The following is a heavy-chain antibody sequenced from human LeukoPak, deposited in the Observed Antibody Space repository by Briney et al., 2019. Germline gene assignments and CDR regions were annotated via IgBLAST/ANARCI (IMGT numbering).Heavy chain of an antibody. V-gene: IGHV4-59*01. D-gene: IGHD3-22*01. J-gene: IGHJ5*02. CDR1: GGSISSYY. CDR3: ARAISYYDSSGSNWFDP. Sequence: SETLSLTCTVSGGSISSYYWSWIRQPPGKGLEWVGYIYYSGSTNYNPSLKSRVTISVDTSKNQFSLKLSSVTAADTAVYYCARAISYYDSSGSNWFDPWGQGTLVTVSS. CDR2: IYYSGST.